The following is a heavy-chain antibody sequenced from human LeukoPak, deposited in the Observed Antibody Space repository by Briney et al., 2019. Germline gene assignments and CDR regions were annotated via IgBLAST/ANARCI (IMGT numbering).Heavy chain of an antibody. CDR2: IIPILGIA. J-gene: IGHJ4*02. CDR3: ARDEYSGYGRYFDY. Sequence: SVKVSCKASGGTFSSYAISWVRQAPGQGLEWMGRIIPILGIANYAQKFQGRVTITADKSTSTAYMELSSLRSEDTAVYYCARDEYSGYGRYFDYWGQGTLVTVSS. CDR1: GGTFSSYA. V-gene: IGHV1-69*04. D-gene: IGHD5-12*01.